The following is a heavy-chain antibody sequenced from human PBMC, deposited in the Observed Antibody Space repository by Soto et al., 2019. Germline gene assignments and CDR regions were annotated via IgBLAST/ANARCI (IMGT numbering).Heavy chain of an antibody. CDR1: GFTFSSYW. CDR3: ARVGVFYDFWSGYYKDYYYYYMDV. J-gene: IGHJ6*03. Sequence: GGSLRLSCAASGFTFSSYWMSWVRQAPGKGLEWVANIKQDGSEKYYVDTVKGRFTISRDNAKNSLYLQMNFLRAEDTAVYYCARVGVFYDFWSGYYKDYYYYYMDVWGKGTTVTVSS. D-gene: IGHD3-3*01. V-gene: IGHV3-7*01. CDR2: IKQDGSEK.